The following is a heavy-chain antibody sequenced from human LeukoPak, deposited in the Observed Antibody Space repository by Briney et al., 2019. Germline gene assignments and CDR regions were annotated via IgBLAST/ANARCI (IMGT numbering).Heavy chain of an antibody. V-gene: IGHV3-23*01. CDR2: ISGSGGNT. Sequence: GGSLRLSCAASGLTFSSYAMSWVRQAPGKGLEWVSAISGSGGNTYYADSVKGRFTISRDNSKNMLYLQMNSLRVDDTAVYYCAKISGISCWGQGTLVTVSS. CDR3: AKISGISC. CDR1: GLTFSSYA. D-gene: IGHD1-26*01. J-gene: IGHJ4*02.